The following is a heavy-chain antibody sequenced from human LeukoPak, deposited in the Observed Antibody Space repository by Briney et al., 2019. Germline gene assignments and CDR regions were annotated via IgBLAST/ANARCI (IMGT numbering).Heavy chain of an antibody. D-gene: IGHD1-26*01. Sequence: PGGSLRLSCAASGFPFSRYWPSWVRQAQGKGLEWVANIKQDGSEKYYVDSVKGRFTISRENAKNSLYLQMNSLRVEDTAVYYCARGWELDHWGQGTLVTVSS. V-gene: IGHV3-7*05. CDR1: GFPFSRYW. CDR2: IKQDGSEK. CDR3: ARGWELDH. J-gene: IGHJ5*02.